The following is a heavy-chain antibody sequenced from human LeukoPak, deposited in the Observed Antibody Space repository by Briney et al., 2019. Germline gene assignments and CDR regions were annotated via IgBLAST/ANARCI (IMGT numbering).Heavy chain of an antibody. CDR2: IYPGDSDT. J-gene: IGHJ4*02. V-gene: IGHV5-51*01. CDR1: GYRFTSYW. Sequence: GESLKISCKGLGYRFTSYWIGWVRQMPGRGLEWMGIIYPGDSDTRYSPSSQCQVTISADKSISTAYLQWSSLKASDTAVYYCARQAHLTGYYNVGYWGQGTLVTVSS. CDR3: ARQAHLTGYYNVGY. D-gene: IGHD3-9*01.